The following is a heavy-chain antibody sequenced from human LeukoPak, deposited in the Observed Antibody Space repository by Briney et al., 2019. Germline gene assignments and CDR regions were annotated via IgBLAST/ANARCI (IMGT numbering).Heavy chain of an antibody. Sequence: GGSLRLSCAASGFTFSSYSMNWVRQAPGKGLEWVSYISSSSSTIYYADSVKGRFTISRDNAKNSLYLKMNSLRAEDTAVYYCARGKLGYCSGGSCSLGFDYWGQGTLVTVSS. J-gene: IGHJ4*02. D-gene: IGHD2-15*01. V-gene: IGHV3-48*04. CDR2: ISSSSSTI. CDR1: GFTFSSYS. CDR3: ARGKLGYCSGGSCSLGFDY.